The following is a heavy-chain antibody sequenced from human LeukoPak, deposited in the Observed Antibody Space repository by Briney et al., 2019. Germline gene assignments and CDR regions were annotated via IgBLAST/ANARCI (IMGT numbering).Heavy chain of an antibody. CDR2: INHSGST. CDR1: GGCFSGYY. V-gene: IGHV4-34*01. D-gene: IGHD3-3*01. Sequence: SDTLSLTCAVYGGCFSGYYWSWIRQPPGKGVEWIGEINHSGSTNYNPSLKSRVTISVDTSKNQFSLKLSSVTAADTAVYYCARGRRYDFWSGYYHYYYYMDVWGKGTTVTVSS. J-gene: IGHJ6*03. CDR3: ARGRRYDFWSGYYHYYYYMDV.